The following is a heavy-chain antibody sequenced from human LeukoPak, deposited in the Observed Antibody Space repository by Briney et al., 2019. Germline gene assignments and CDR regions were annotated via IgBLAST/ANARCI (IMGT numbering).Heavy chain of an antibody. CDR1: GYTLTELS. CDR2: FDPEDGET. CDR3: ATASRGGDYDWHYYYYMDV. D-gene: IGHD4-17*01. J-gene: IGHJ6*03. V-gene: IGHV1-24*01. Sequence: ASVKVSCKVSGYTLTELSMHWVRQAPGKGLEWMGGFDPEDGETIYAQKFQGRVTMTEDTSTDTAHMELSSLRSEDTAVYYCATASRGGDYDWHYYYYMDVWGKGTTVTISS.